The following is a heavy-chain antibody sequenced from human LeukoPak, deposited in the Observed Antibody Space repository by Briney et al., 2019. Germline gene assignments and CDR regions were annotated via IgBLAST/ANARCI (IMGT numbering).Heavy chain of an antibody. CDR2: TGSNGVT. J-gene: IGHJ5*02. CDR3: GIRDTSDYYVS. CDR1: GFTFRTYA. V-gene: IGHV3-23*01. Sequence: PGGSLRLSCTGSGFTFRTYAFSWVRQAPGKGLEWVSATGSNGVTYYADSVKGRFTISRDNSKNALYLQMNGLRADDTAVYYCGIRDTSDYYVSWGQGTLVTVSS. D-gene: IGHD3-22*01.